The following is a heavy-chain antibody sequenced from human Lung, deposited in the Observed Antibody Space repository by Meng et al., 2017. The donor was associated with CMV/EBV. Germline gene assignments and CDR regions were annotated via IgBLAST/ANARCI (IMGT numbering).Heavy chain of an antibody. CDR2: ISAYNGNT. Sequence: QVQLEQSGAEVKKPGASVKVSCKASGYIFNNYGVSWVRQAPGQGPEWMGWISAYNGNTNYAQNFQGRFTMTTDTSTSTVYMELSSLRSEDTAVYYCARGDGGNGSDYWGQGTLVTVFS. J-gene: IGHJ4*02. CDR1: GYIFNNYG. V-gene: IGHV1-18*01. D-gene: IGHD4-23*01. CDR3: ARGDGGNGSDY.